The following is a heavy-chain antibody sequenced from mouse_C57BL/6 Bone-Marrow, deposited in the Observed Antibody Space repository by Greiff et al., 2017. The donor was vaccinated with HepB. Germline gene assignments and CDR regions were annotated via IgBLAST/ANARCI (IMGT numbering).Heavy chain of an antibody. CDR3: ARRGSGGVGDAY. J-gene: IGHJ3*01. Sequence: VQLHQSGPELVRPGVSVKISCKGSGYTFTDSAMHWVKQSHAKSLEWIGVISTYYGDASYNQKFKDKATMTGDKSSSTTSMELARLTSEDSAVYYCARRGSGGVGDAYGGQGTVITVTA. CDR2: ISTYYGDA. V-gene: IGHV1-67*01. D-gene: IGHD1-1*01. CDR1: GYTFTDSA.